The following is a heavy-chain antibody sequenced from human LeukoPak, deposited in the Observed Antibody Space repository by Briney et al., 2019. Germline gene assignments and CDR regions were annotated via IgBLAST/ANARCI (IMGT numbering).Heavy chain of an antibody. CDR3: AVTYCGGDCYSLFDY. D-gene: IGHD2-21*02. J-gene: IGHJ4*02. CDR2: IIPIFGTA. V-gene: IGHV1-69*05. CDR1: GGTFSSYA. Sequence: SVKVSCKASGGTFSSYAISWVRQAPGQGLEWMGGIIPIFGTANYAQKFQGRVTITTDESTSTAYMELSSLRSEDTAVYYCAVTYCGGDCYSLFDYWGQGTLVTVSS.